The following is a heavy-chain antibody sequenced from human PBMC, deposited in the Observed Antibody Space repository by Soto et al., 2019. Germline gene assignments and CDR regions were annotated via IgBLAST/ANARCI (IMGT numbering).Heavy chain of an antibody. J-gene: IGHJ4*02. V-gene: IGHV3-15*01. Sequence: GGSLRLSCAASGFTFSNAWMSWVRQAPGKGLEWVGRIKSKTDGGTTDYAAPVKGRFTISRDDSKNTLYLQMNSLKTEDTAVYYCTTLDRYCSGGSCDYYFDYWGQGTLVTVSS. CDR2: IKSKTDGGTT. D-gene: IGHD2-15*01. CDR3: TTLDRYCSGGSCDYYFDY. CDR1: GFTFSNAW.